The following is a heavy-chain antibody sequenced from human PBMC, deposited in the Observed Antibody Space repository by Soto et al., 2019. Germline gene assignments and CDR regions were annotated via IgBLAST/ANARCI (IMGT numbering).Heavy chain of an antibody. J-gene: IGHJ4*02. CDR1: GDSISSYY. CDR2: IHYSGST. D-gene: IGHD3-10*01. Sequence: PSETLSLTCTVSGDSISSYYWTWIRQPPGKGLEWIGNIHYSGSTNYNPSLKSRVTISVDTSKNQFSLKLSSVTAADTAVYYCARGIGTMVRGAHDYWGQGTLVTVSS. CDR3: ARGIGTMVRGAHDY. V-gene: IGHV4-59*12.